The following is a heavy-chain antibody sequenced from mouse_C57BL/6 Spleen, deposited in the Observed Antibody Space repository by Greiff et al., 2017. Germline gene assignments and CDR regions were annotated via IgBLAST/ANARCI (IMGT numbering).Heavy chain of an antibody. CDR3: ARGGDGYPDWYFDV. Sequence: VQLVESGPELVKPGASVKISCKASGYAFSSSWMNWVKQRPGKGLEWIGRIYPGDGDTNYTGKFKGKATLTADKSSSTAYMQLSSLTSEDSAVYFGARGGDGYPDWYFDVWGTGTTVTVSS. CDR1: GYAFSSSW. CDR2: IYPGDGDT. D-gene: IGHD2-3*01. J-gene: IGHJ1*03. V-gene: IGHV1-82*01.